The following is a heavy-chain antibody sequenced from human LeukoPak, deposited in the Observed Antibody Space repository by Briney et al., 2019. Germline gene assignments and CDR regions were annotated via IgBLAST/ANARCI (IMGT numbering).Heavy chain of an antibody. Sequence: GGSLRLSCAASGFTFSSYSMNWVRQAPGKGLEWVSAISGSGGSTYYADSVKGRFTISRDNSKNTLYLQMNSLRAEDTAVYYCAKSRTMVRGVFDYWGQGTLVTVSS. CDR3: AKSRTMVRGVFDY. J-gene: IGHJ4*02. D-gene: IGHD3-10*01. CDR2: ISGSGGST. V-gene: IGHV3-23*01. CDR1: GFTFSSYS.